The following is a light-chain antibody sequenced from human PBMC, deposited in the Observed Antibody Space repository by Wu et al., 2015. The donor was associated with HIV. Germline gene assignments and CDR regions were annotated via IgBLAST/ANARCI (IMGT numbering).Light chain of an antibody. CDR1: QSVTSSY. CDR2: GGS. Sequence: EIVLTQSPGTLSLSPGERATLSCRASQSVTSSYLTWYQQKPGQAPRVVIYGGSTRATGIPDRFTASGSGTDFILTISSLEPEDFAVYYCQQRTNWLLTFGGGTRVEIK. CDR3: QQRTNWLLT. V-gene: IGKV3D-20*02. J-gene: IGKJ4*01.